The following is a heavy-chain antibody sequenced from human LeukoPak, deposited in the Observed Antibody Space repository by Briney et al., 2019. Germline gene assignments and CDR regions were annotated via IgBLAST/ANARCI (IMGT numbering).Heavy chain of an antibody. CDR2: IYYTGST. Sequence: SETLSLTCTVSAGSISGYYWSWIRQPPGRGLEWIGFIYYTGSTTYNPSLKSRVTISVDTSKNQFSLKLTSVTAADTAVYYCARGYRAISDYWGQGTLVTVSS. CDR3: ARGYRAISDY. V-gene: IGHV4-59*01. D-gene: IGHD2-2*02. J-gene: IGHJ4*02. CDR1: AGSISGYY.